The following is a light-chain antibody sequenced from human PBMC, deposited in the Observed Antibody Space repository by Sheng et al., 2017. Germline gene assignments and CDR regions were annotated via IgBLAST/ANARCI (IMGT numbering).Light chain of an antibody. CDR2: GAS. Sequence: EIVMTQSPATLSVSPGKRATLSCRASQGVSSNLAWYQQKPGQAPRLLIYGASTRATGIPARFIASGSGTEFTLTISSLQSEDFAVYYCQQYDKWPLNFGGGTKVEIK. V-gene: IGKV3-15*01. J-gene: IGKJ4*01. CDR3: QQYDKWPLN. CDR1: QGVSSN.